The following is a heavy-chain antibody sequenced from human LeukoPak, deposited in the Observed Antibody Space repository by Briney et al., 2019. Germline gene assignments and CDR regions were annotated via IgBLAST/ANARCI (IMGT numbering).Heavy chain of an antibody. CDR2: IYYSGST. D-gene: IGHD3-22*01. CDR1: GGSISSSSYY. V-gene: IGHV4-39*01. J-gene: IGHJ4*02. CDR3: ARMSVTMIVDPSDY. Sequence: PSETLSLTCTVSGGSISSSSYYWGWIRQPPGKGLEWIGSIYYSGSTYYNPSLKSRATISVDTSKNQFSLKLSSVTAADTAVYYCARMSVTMIVDPSDYWGQGTLVTVSS.